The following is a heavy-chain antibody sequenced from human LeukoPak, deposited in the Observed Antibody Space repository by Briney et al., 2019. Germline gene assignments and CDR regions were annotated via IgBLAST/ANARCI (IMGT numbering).Heavy chain of an antibody. J-gene: IGHJ4*02. CDR2: IDNDGGST. Sequence: GGSLRLSCAASGFTFHSYWMHWVRQAPGKGLVWVSRIDNDGGSTTYADSVKGRFTISRDNAKNTLYLQMNSVRAEDTAVYYCARSSYPYYFDYWGQGTLVTVSS. CDR3: ARSSYPYYFDY. V-gene: IGHV3-74*01. D-gene: IGHD6-6*01. CDR1: GFTFHSYW.